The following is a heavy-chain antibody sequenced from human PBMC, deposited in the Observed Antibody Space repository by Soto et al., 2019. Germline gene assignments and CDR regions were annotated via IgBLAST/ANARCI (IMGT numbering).Heavy chain of an antibody. CDR1: GGTFGSYA. CDR2: IIPIPGTA. Sequence: QVQLVQSGAEVKKPGSSVKVSCKASGGTFGSYAISWVRQAPGQGLEWMGGIIPIPGTANYAQKFQGRVTIAADESTSTAYMELSSLRSADTAVYYCARSQGSSTSLEIYYYYYYGMDVWGQGTTVTASS. D-gene: IGHD2-2*01. V-gene: IGHV1-69*01. J-gene: IGHJ6*02. CDR3: ARSQGSSTSLEIYYYYYYGMDV.